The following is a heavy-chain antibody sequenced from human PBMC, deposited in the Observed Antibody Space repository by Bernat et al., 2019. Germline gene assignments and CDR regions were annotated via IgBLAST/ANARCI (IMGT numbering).Heavy chain of an antibody. D-gene: IGHD2-15*01. Sequence: QLQIQESGPGLVKPSETLSLTCTVSGGSISSGSYYWTWIRQPPGKGLEWIGNIYNSGSTYYSPSLKSRVTISVDTSKNQFSLKLTSVTAADTAVYYCARRRGGSSECDYWGQGTLVTVSS. V-gene: IGHV4-39*01. CDR1: GGSISSGSYY. CDR3: ARRRGGSSECDY. CDR2: IYNSGST. J-gene: IGHJ4*02.